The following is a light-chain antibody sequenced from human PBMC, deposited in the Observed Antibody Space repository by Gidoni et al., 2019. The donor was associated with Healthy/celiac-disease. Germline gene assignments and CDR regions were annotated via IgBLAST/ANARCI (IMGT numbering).Light chain of an antibody. CDR1: QSISSY. Sequence: IQMTQSPSSLSASVGDRVPITCRASQSISSYLNWYQQKPGKAPKLLIYAASSLQSGVPSRFSGSGSGTDFTLTISSLQPEDFATYYCQQSYSTLLTFGGXTKVEIK. V-gene: IGKV1-39*01. CDR3: QQSYSTLLT. CDR2: AAS. J-gene: IGKJ4*01.